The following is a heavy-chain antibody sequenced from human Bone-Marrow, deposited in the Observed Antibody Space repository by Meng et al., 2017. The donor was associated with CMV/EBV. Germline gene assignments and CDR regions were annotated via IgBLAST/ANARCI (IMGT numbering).Heavy chain of an antibody. CDR1: GFTISDYY. D-gene: IGHD3-10*01. CDR3: AGFDHRGY. J-gene: IGHJ4*02. Sequence: GGSLRLSCAVSGFTISDYYMSWNRQAPGKGLEWVSYMSSSGRTIHYADSVKGRFIISRDNAKNSLYLQMSSLRVEDTAVYYCAGFDHRGYWGQGTLVAVSS. CDR2: MSSSGRTI. V-gene: IGHV3-11*01.